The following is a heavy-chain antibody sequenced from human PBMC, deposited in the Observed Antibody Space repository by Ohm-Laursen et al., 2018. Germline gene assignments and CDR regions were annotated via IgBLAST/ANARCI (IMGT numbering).Heavy chain of an antibody. CDR1: GDSITNFY. CDR2: IHHRGYT. CDR3: ATVRGEH. J-gene: IGHJ4*02. D-gene: IGHD6-19*01. V-gene: IGHV4-59*08. Sequence: GTLSLTCTVSGDSITNFYWSWFRQPPGKGLEWIACIHHRGYTNYNPSLKSRVTISIDTSKNQFSLKLSSLTAADTAIYYCATVRGEHWGQGTLVTVSS.